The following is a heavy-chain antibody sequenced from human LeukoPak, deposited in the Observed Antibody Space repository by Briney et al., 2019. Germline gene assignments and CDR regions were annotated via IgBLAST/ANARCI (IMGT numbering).Heavy chain of an antibody. CDR1: GFTFSWYW. V-gene: IGHV3-7*01. Sequence: GGSLRLSCVASGFTFSWYWMSWVRQAPGKGLEWVANMKQDGRDSHYVDSVKGRFTTSRDYAKKSVYLEMNSLRAEDTAVYYCAFGGVIAWYFDYWGQGTLVTVSS. CDR2: MKQDGRDS. J-gene: IGHJ4*02. D-gene: IGHD3-16*02. CDR3: AFGGVIAWYFDY.